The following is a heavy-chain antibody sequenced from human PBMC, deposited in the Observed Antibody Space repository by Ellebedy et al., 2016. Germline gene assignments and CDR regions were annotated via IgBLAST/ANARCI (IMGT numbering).Heavy chain of an antibody. D-gene: IGHD1-26*01. V-gene: IGHV4-39*01. CDR1: GSSISTTSYH. CDR3: ARRLGARPPSD. CDR2: IYYDGTT. Sequence: SETLSLXCSVSGSSISTTSYHWGWIRQPPGKGLEWIATIYYDGTTYYNPSLKSRVTISSDTSKNQFSLRLTSVTAADTAVYYCARRLGARPPSDWGQGTLVTVSS. J-gene: IGHJ4*02.